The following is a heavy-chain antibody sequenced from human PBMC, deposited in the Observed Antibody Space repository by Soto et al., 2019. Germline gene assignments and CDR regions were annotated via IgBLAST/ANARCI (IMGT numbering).Heavy chain of an antibody. V-gene: IGHV3-21*01. CDR3: ARVGYTSGWYNIDY. CDR1: GFTFRKYN. D-gene: IGHD6-19*01. J-gene: IGHJ4*02. Sequence: PRGSLGYSAAPSGFTFRKYNMRGVRQAPGKGPGGGSFITTGSNYIYNADSVKGGFTISRDNAKKSLYLQMNSLRAEDTAVYYCARVGYTSGWYNIDYWGQGTLVTVS. CDR2: ITTGSNYI.